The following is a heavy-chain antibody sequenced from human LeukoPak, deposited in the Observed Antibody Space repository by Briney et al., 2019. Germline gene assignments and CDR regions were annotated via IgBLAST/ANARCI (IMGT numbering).Heavy chain of an antibody. CDR2: ISTSAATV. D-gene: IGHD2-15*01. CDR3: ARDEGSFDY. J-gene: IGHJ4*02. Sequence: GGTLRLSCAASGFTFSSYEMNWVRQAPGKGLEWVSYISTSAATVYYADSVRGRFTISRDNARNSLYLQMNSLRAEDTAVYYCARDEGSFDYWGQGTLVTVSS. V-gene: IGHV3-48*03. CDR1: GFTFSSYE.